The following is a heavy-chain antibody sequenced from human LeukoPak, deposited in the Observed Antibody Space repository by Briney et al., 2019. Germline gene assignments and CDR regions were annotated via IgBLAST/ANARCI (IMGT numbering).Heavy chain of an antibody. CDR2: INPNSGGT. CDR1: GGTFSSYA. Sequence: VASVKVSCKASGGTFSSYAISWVRQAPGQGLEWMGWINPNSGGTNYAQRFQGRVTMTRDTSISTAYMELSRLRSDDTAVYYCAREDDSGYFDYWGQGTLVTVSS. J-gene: IGHJ4*02. CDR3: AREDDSGYFDY. V-gene: IGHV1-2*02. D-gene: IGHD3-9*01.